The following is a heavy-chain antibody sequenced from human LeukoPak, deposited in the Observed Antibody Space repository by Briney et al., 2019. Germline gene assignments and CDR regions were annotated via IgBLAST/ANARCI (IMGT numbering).Heavy chain of an antibody. CDR3: ARVLFRDSFLLGVINWFDP. CDR1: GYTFVSYG. J-gene: IGHJ5*02. D-gene: IGHD3-10*01. CDR2: INTYNGKT. V-gene: IGHV1-18*04. Sequence: GASVKVSCKASGYTFVSYGIAWVRQAPGQGLEWMGWINTYNGKTNSTQNFQGKVTMTTDMSTTTAYMELRNLRSDDTAVYYCARVLFRDSFLLGVINWFDPWGQGTLVTVSS.